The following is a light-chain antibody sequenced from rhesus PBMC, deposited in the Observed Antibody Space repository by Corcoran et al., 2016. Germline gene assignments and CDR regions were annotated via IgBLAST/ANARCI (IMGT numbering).Light chain of an antibody. J-gene: IGKJ1*01. CDR3: LQYSSSPWT. CDR2: AAS. CDR1: QGISSW. Sequence: DIQMTQSPSSLSASVGDKVTITCRASQGISSWLAWYQQKPGKAPKLLIYAASSLQSGVQSRFSGSGSGMDYTLTTSSLQPEDGATYYWLQYSSSPWTFGQGTKVEIK. V-gene: IGKV1-18*01.